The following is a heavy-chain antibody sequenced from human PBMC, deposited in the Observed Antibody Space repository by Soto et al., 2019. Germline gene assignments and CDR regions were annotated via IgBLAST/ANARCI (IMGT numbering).Heavy chain of an antibody. CDR2: ISGRGVDT. V-gene: IGHV3-23*01. CDR3: AKDQTDVTLFDY. D-gene: IGHD2-21*02. CDR1: GVSFSSLA. Sequence: XGSLRLSCAASGVSFSSLAMSWVRQAPGKGLEWVSSISGRGVDTLYADSVKGRFTISRDNSRNTLYLQVNSLRAEDTAVYYCAKDQTDVTLFDYWGQGTLVTVSS. J-gene: IGHJ4*02.